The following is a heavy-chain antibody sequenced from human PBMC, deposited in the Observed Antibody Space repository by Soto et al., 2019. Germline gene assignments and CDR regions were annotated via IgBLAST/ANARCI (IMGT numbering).Heavy chain of an antibody. CDR2: IYYSVST. V-gene: IGHV4-31*03. D-gene: IGHD6-13*01. Sequence: PLETLSLTCTVSGGSISSGGYYWSWIRQHPGNGLEWIGHIYYSVSTYYNPSLKSRVTISVDTSKNQFSLKLSSVTAADTAVYYCAREAAVPEPVAFDIWGQGTMVTVSS. CDR3: AREAAVPEPVAFDI. J-gene: IGHJ3*02. CDR1: GGSISSGGYY.